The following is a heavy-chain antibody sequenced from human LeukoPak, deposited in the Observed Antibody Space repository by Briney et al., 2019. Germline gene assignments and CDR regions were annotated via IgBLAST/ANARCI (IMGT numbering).Heavy chain of an antibody. V-gene: IGHV4-59*01. CDR1: GGSISSYY. D-gene: IGHD3-22*01. Sequence: PSETLPLTCTVSGGSISSYYWSWIRQPPGKGLEWIGYIYYSGSTNYNPSLKSRVTISVDTSKDQFSLKLSSVTAADTAVYYCAGDSSGYSVPSYWGQGTLVTVSS. CDR2: IYYSGST. CDR3: AGDSSGYSVPSY. J-gene: IGHJ4*02.